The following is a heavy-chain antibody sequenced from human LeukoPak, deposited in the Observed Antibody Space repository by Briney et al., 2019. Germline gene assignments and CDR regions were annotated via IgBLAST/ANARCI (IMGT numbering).Heavy chain of an antibody. CDR2: ISSGGTTI. D-gene: IGHD2-2*01. J-gene: IGHJ6*03. CDR1: GFTFSVYG. V-gene: IGHV3-48*04. CDR3: VRDFEVPAAVPDYYYFYYMDV. Sequence: KPGGSLRLSCAVSGFTFSVYGMNWVRQAPGKGLEWLSHISSGGTTIYYADSVKGRFTVSRDNVENSLFLQMNSLRVDDTAVYYCVRDFEVPAAVPDYYYFYYMDVWGTGTTVTVSS.